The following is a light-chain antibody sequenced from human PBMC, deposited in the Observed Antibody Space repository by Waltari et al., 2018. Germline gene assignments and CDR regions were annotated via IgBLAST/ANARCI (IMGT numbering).Light chain of an antibody. Sequence: SSELTQDPAVSVALGQTVRSACQGDSLRSYYASWYQQKPGQAPVLVIYGKNNRPSGIPVRFSGSSSGNTASLTITGAQAEDEADYYCNSRDSSGNHWVFGGGTKLTVL. V-gene: IGLV3-19*01. J-gene: IGLJ3*02. CDR2: GKN. CDR1: SLRSYY. CDR3: NSRDSSGNHWV.